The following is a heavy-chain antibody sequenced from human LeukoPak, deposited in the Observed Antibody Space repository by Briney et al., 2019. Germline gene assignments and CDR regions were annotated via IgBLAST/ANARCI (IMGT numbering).Heavy chain of an antibody. V-gene: IGHV3-30*02. CDR3: APSAGTVAAEYFQH. Sequence: PGGSLRLSCAASGFTFNNYDMHWVRQAPGKGLEWVACIRYDGSNTLYADSVKGRFTISRDNSKNTLYLQMNSLRAEDTAVYYCAPSAGTVAAEYFQHWGQGTLVTVSS. J-gene: IGHJ1*01. D-gene: IGHD6-19*01. CDR2: IRYDGSNT. CDR1: GFTFNNYD.